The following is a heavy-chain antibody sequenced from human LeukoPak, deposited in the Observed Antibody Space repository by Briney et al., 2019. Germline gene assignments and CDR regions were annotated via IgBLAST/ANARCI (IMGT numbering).Heavy chain of an antibody. CDR1: GFTFSSYA. V-gene: IGHV3-23*01. J-gene: IGHJ4*02. CDR2: ISGSGGST. D-gene: IGHD3-10*01. Sequence: GGSLRLSCAASGFTFSSYAMSWVRQAPGKGLEWVSVISGSGGSTYYADSVKGRFTISRDNSKNTLYLQMNSLRAEDTAVYYCAKGPWFGELLSYDWGQGTPVTVSS. CDR3: AKGPWFGELLSYD.